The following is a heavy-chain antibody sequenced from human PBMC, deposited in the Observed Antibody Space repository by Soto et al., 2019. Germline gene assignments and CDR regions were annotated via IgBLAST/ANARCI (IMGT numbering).Heavy chain of an antibody. V-gene: IGHV4-39*07. D-gene: IGHD1-26*01. CDR2: IYYSGST. Sequence: SETLSLTCTVSGGSISSSSYYWGWIRQPPGKGLEWIGSIYYSGSTYYNPSLKSRVTISVDTSKNQFSLKLGSVTAADTAVYYCARDFGLSSSGSYDDAFDIWGQGTMVTVSS. CDR1: GGSISSSSYY. J-gene: IGHJ3*02. CDR3: ARDFGLSSSGSYDDAFDI.